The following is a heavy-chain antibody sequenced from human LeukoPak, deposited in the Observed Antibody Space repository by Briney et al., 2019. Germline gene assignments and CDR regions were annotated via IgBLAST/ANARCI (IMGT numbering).Heavy chain of an antibody. CDR3: VKDLAYCGGDCYPSLDY. D-gene: IGHD2-21*02. J-gene: IGHJ4*02. V-gene: IGHV3-23*01. CDR2: ISGSGGST. Sequence: PGGSLRLSCAATGFTFSNYAMSWVRQAPGKGLEWVSAISGSGGSTYYADSVKGRFTISRDNSKNTLYLQMNSLRAEDTAVYYCVKDLAYCGGDCYPSLDYWGQGTLVTVSS. CDR1: GFTFSNYA.